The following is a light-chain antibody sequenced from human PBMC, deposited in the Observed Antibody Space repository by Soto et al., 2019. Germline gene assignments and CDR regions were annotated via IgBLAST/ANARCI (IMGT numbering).Light chain of an antibody. Sequence: EIVLTQSPATLSLSPGERATLSCRASQSVSSYLAWYQQKPGQAPRLLIYDAPNRATGIPARFSGSGSGTDFTLTISSIETEEFEVYYGQQRSNWPLTFGGGTKVEIK. V-gene: IGKV3-11*01. CDR2: DAP. CDR1: QSVSSY. CDR3: QQRSNWPLT. J-gene: IGKJ4*01.